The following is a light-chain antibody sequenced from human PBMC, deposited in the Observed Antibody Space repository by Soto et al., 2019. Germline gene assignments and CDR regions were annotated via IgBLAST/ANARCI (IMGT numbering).Light chain of an antibody. Sequence: EIVLTQSPGTLSLSPGERVTLSCRASQSVSSSYLAWYQQKPGQAPRLLIYGASSRATGIPDRFSGSGSGTDFTLTISRLEPEDFEVYYCQQYGSSQINFGKGTRLKI. J-gene: IGKJ5*01. CDR3: QQYGSSQIN. CDR1: QSVSSSY. V-gene: IGKV3-20*01. CDR2: GAS.